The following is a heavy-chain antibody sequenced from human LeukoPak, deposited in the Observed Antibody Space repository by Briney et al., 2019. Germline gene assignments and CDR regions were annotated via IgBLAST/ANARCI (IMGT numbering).Heavy chain of an antibody. CDR2: IYYSGST. CDR1: GGSISSSSYY. CDR3: ARRGLWSNYYYMDV. V-gene: IGHV4-39*07. D-gene: IGHD5-18*01. J-gene: IGHJ6*03. Sequence: PSETLSLTCTVSGGSISSSSYYWGWIRQPPGKGLEWIGSIYYSGSTYYNPSLKSRVTISVDTSKNQFSLKLSSVTAADTAVYYCARRGLWSNYYYMDVWGKGTTVTISS.